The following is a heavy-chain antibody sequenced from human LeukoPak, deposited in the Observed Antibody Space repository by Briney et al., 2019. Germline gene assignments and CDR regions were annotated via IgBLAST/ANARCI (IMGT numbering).Heavy chain of an antibody. CDR3: ARHSDVVGAI. Sequence: GESLDIPCEASGYTFTHQWIGRVRQMPGRGLEWVGIIYPRDSDTIYSPSFQGHVTISADTSINTAYLEWSSLEASDTAMYYCARHSDVVGAIWGQGTQVTVSS. V-gene: IGHV5-51*01. J-gene: IGHJ4*02. CDR1: GYTFTHQW. CDR2: IYPRDSDT. D-gene: IGHD3-16*01.